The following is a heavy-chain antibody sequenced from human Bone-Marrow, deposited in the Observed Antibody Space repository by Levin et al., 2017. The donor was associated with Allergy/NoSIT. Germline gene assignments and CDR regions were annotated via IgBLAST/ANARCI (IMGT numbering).Heavy chain of an antibody. CDR3: AKAFMITFGGIISPLDP. CDR1: GFAFSSYA. V-gene: IGHV3-23*01. CDR2: VSGSGGST. J-gene: IGHJ5*02. D-gene: IGHD3-16*02. Sequence: GGSLRLSCAASGFAFSSYAMTWVRQAPEKGLEWVATVSGSGGSTYYADSVKGRFTVSKDTPTNTVFLQMNSLRAADTAIYYCAKAFMITFGGIISPLDPWGQGTLVTVSS.